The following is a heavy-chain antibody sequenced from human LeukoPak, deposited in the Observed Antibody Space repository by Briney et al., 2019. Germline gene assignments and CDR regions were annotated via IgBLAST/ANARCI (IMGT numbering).Heavy chain of an antibody. Sequence: GGSLRLSCAASGFAFSSYWMSWVRQAPGKGLEWVANIKQDGSEKYYVDSVKGRFTISRDNAKNSLYLQMNSLRAEDTAVYYCARSPFGAYFDYWGQGTLVTVSS. V-gene: IGHV3-7*01. J-gene: IGHJ4*02. CDR2: IKQDGSEK. CDR1: GFAFSSYW. D-gene: IGHD3-3*01. CDR3: ARSPFGAYFDY.